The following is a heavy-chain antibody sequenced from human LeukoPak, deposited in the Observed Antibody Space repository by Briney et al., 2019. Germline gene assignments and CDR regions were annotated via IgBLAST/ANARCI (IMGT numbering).Heavy chain of an antibody. CDR1: RYTFTNYY. J-gene: IGHJ3*02. V-gene: IGHV1-46*01. D-gene: IGHD4-23*01. Sequence: ASVKVSCKASRYTFTNYYMHWVRQAPGQGLEWMGIINPSGDSTTYAQKFQGRVTMTRDTSTSTVYMELSSLRSEDTAVYYCARDINSVHFDMWGQGTMVTVSS. CDR2: INPSGDST. CDR3: ARDINSVHFDM.